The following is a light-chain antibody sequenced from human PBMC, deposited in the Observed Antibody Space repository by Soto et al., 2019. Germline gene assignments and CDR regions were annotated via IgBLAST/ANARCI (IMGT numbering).Light chain of an antibody. CDR2: AAS. CDR3: QKYTNVPA. CDR1: QGISNY. J-gene: IGKJ4*01. V-gene: IGKV1-27*01. Sequence: DIQMTQSPSSLSESVGDRVTITCRASQGISNYLAWYQQIPGKVPKLLISAASTLQSGVPSRFSGSGSGTHFTLTIRSLRYEDVATYFCQKYTNVPAFGGGTKVEIK.